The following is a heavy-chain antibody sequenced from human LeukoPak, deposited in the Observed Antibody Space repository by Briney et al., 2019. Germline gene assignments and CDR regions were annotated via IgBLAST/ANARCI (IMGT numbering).Heavy chain of an antibody. CDR2: IYTSGST. CDR1: GGSISSYY. D-gene: IGHD1-26*01. J-gene: IGHJ4*02. CDR3: ARSGWEALFDY. Sequence: SETLSLTCTVAGGSISSYYWSWIRQPAGKGLEWVGRIYTSGSTNYNPSLKSRVTMSVDTSKNQFSLKLSSVTAADTAVYYCARSGWEALFDYWGQGTLVTVSS. V-gene: IGHV4-4*07.